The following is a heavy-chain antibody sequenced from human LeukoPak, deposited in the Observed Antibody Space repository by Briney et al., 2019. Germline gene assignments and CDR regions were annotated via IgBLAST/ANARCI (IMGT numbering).Heavy chain of an antibody. J-gene: IGHJ4*02. CDR1: GDSVSSNSAA. V-gene: IGHV6-1*01. D-gene: IGHD3-3*01. CDR2: TYYRSKWYN. Sequence: SQTLSLTCAISGDSVSSNSAAWNWIRQSPSRGLEWLGRTYYRSKWYNDYAVSVKSRITINPDTSKNQFSLKLSSVTAADTAVYYCARGLYITIFGVVISGYYFDYWGQGTLVTVSS. CDR3: ARGLYITIFGVVISGYYFDY.